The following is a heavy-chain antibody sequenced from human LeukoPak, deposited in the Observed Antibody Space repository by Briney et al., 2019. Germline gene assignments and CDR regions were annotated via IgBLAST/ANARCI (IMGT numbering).Heavy chain of an antibody. J-gene: IGHJ4*02. Sequence: GGSLRLSCAVSGFTLSNYWMRCVRQAPGKGLEWVANINQEGSEKYYVDSVKGRFTISRDNAKNSLYLQMNSMRAEDTAVYLCVSTMTFDYWGQGTLVTVSS. CDR2: INQEGSEK. CDR1: GFTLSNYW. V-gene: IGHV3-7*01. D-gene: IGHD3-22*01. CDR3: VSTMTFDY.